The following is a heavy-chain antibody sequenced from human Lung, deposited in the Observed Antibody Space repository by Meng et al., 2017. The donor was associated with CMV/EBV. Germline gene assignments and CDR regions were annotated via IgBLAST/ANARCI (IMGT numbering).Heavy chain of an antibody. V-gene: IGHV4-39*01. J-gene: IGHJ4*02. CDR1: GGSISSSSYY. CDR3: SRLWGSSRSPLSDY. CDR2: IYSSGTT. Sequence: SETLSLXCTVSGGSISSSSYYWGWIRQPPWKGLEWIGNIYSSGTTYYNPSLKSRVTISVDTSKNQISLRLTSVTAADTAVYYCSRLWGSSRSPLSDYWGQGTLVTVSS. D-gene: IGHD6-13*01.